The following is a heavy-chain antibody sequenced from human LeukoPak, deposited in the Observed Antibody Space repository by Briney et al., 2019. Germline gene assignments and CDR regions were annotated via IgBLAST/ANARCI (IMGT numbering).Heavy chain of an antibody. V-gene: IGHV1-2*02. CDR3: ARGAPAAGDDPFVI. D-gene: IGHD6-25*01. J-gene: IGHJ3*02. Sequence: ASVKVSCKASGHTFTDYYMHWVRQAPGQGLEWMGWINPNSGGTNYAQKFQGRVTMTSDTSISTAYMELRRLRSDDTAVYFCARGAPAAGDDPFVIWGQGTMVIVSS. CDR2: INPNSGGT. CDR1: GHTFTDYY.